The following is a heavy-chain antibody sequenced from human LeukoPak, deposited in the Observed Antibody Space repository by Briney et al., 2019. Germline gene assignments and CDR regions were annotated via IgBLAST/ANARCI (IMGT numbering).Heavy chain of an antibody. CDR3: AREDCSSTSCPLDGAFDI. CDR1: GFTFSSYG. J-gene: IGHJ3*02. D-gene: IGHD2-2*01. CDR2: IWYDGSNK. Sequence: GGSLRLSCAASGFTFSSYGMHWVRQAPGKGLERVAVIWYDGSNKYYADSVKGRFTISRDNSKNTLYLQMNSLRAEDTAVYYCAREDCSSTSCPLDGAFDIWGQGTMVTVSS. V-gene: IGHV3-33*01.